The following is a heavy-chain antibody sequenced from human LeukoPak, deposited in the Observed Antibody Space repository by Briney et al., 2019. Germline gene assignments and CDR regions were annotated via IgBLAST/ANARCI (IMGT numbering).Heavy chain of an antibody. CDR1: GFTFTSYG. CDR3: ARDLSPVVRASPMGY. J-gene: IGHJ4*02. CDR2: ITYDGYYK. D-gene: IGHD3-10*01. Sequence: GGSLRLSCAACGFTFTSYGMHWVRQSPGKGLVGVALITYDGYYKYYSDSVKGRFTISSDTSKNTLYLQMNSLRAEDTAVYYCARDLSPVVRASPMGYWGQGTLVTVSS. V-gene: IGHV3-30*03.